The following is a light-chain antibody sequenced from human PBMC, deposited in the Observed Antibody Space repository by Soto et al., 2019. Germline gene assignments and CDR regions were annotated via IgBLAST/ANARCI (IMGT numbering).Light chain of an antibody. Sequence: QSALTQPASVSGSAGQSITISCSGTMRDVGAYNLVSWYQQHPGTAPKLIIYEVRNRPSGISSRFSGSRSGNTASLTISGLQAEDEADYYCNSHTSGDFRVFGTGTKLTVL. J-gene: IGLJ1*01. CDR2: EVR. CDR1: MRDVGAYNL. V-gene: IGLV2-14*01. CDR3: NSHTSGDFRV.